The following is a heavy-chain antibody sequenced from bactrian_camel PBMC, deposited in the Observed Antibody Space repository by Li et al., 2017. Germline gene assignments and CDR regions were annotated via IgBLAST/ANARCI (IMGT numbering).Heavy chain of an antibody. Sequence: VQLVESGGGSVQAGGSLRLSCVASGGTYNLLCQGWFRQVPGKEREGIATIDRDGITTYANSVKGRFTISSTGNTLYLQMNSLKPGDTAVYYCVTDITSRDYASWNYWGQGTQVTVS. CDR3: VTDITSRDYASWNY. CDR1: GGTYNLLC. CDR2: IDRDGIT. V-gene: IGHV3S53*01. J-gene: IGHJ4*01. D-gene: IGHD1*01.